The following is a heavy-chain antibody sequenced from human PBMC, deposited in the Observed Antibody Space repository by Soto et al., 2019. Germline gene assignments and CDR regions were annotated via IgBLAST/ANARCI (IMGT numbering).Heavy chain of an antibody. D-gene: IGHD3-9*01. CDR3: ARQGGENIYDIMTAVPAQQTLDY. CDR1: GGSISSSSYY. Sequence: PSETLSLTCTVSGGSISSSSYYWGWIRQPPGKGLEWIGSIYYSGSTYYNPSLKSRVTISVDTSKNQFSLKLSSVTAADTAVYYCARQGGENIYDIMTAVPAQQTLDYRGQGTLVTVPP. CDR2: IYYSGST. J-gene: IGHJ4*02. V-gene: IGHV4-39*01.